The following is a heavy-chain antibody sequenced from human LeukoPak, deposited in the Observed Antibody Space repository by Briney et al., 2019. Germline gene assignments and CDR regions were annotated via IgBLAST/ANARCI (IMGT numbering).Heavy chain of an antibody. D-gene: IGHD2-2*01. Sequence: SQTLSLTCAISGDSVSSNSAAWNWIRQSPSRGLEWLGRTYHRSKWYIDYAVSVKSRITINPDTSKNQFSLDLSSVTAADTAVYYCARFCGSTSWHSGYYYGIDVWGQGTTVTVSS. CDR3: ARFCGSTSWHSGYYYGIDV. J-gene: IGHJ6*02. V-gene: IGHV6-1*01. CDR2: TYHRSKWYI. CDR1: GDSVSSNSAA.